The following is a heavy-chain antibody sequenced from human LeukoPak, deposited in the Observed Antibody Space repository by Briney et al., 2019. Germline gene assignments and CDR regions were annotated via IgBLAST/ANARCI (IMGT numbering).Heavy chain of an antibody. CDR1: GFTFSNHA. D-gene: IGHD5-24*01. CDR3: VQDWVATIVAPRHFDC. V-gene: IGHV3-64D*06. Sequence: PGGSLRLSCSGSGFTFSNHAMHWVRQAPGKRLEYVSGISANGGSTYYADSVKGKFTISRDNSKNTLYLQMSSLRPEDTAVYSCVQDWVATIVAPRHFDCWGQGTLVTVSS. CDR2: ISANGGST. J-gene: IGHJ4*02.